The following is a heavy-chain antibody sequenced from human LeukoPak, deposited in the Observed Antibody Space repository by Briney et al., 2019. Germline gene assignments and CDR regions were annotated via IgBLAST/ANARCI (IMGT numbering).Heavy chain of an antibody. CDR3: AKTGEYSGSGRTWVFDI. CDR2: IHSSGNT. D-gene: IGHD3-10*01. V-gene: IGHV4-59*03. J-gene: IGHJ3*02. CDR1: GGSITSYY. Sequence: PSETLSLTCSLSGGSITSYYWSWLRQPPGKGLDWIAWIHSSGNTDYNPSLKSRVTISLGTSNNQFSLTLTSVTASDTAVYYCAKTGEYSGSGRTWVFDIWGQGTMVTVSS.